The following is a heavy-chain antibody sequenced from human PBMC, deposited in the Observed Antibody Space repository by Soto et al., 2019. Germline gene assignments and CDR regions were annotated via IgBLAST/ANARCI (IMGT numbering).Heavy chain of an antibody. CDR2: LSGRGYST. D-gene: IGHD2-15*01. Sequence: EVQMLEAGGGLVQPGASLRLSCAASGFTFTSYGMNWVRQAPGKGLEWVSYLSGRGYSTYYADSVKGRFTISRDNPKNSLYLQMNSLRAEDTALYSCAKCAAEVVVVGAAPLFSWFDPWGQGTPVTVSS. CDR3: AKCAAEVVVVGAAPLFSWFDP. J-gene: IGHJ5*02. V-gene: IGHV3-23*01. CDR1: GFTFTSYG.